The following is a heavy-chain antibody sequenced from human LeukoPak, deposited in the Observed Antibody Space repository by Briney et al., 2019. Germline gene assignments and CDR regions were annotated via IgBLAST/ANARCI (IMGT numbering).Heavy chain of an antibody. Sequence: PGGSLRLSCAGSGFIFNNYAMHWVRQPPGKGLEWVSGISWNSGSIDYADSVKGRFTISRDNAKNSLYLQMNSLRAEDTAVYYCARDDWELLHYYYYGMDVWGQGTTVTVSS. CDR3: ARDDWELLHYYYYGMDV. D-gene: IGHD1-26*01. CDR2: ISWNSGSI. V-gene: IGHV3-9*01. J-gene: IGHJ6*02. CDR1: GFIFNNYA.